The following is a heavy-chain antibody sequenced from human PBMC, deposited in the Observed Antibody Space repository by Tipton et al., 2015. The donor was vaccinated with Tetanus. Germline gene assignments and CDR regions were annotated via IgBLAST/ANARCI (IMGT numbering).Heavy chain of an antibody. V-gene: IGHV3-33*01. D-gene: IGHD2-15*01. CDR1: GFIFSSYG. CDR3: ARGADCSGGSCFSGDFDN. J-gene: IGHJ4*02. CDR2: SWYDGTDT. Sequence: SLRLSCAASGFIFSSYGIHWVRQAPGKGLEWVAVSWYDGTDTYYADAVKGRFTISRDNSKNTLYLQMNSLRAGETALFYCARGADCSGGSCFSGDFDNWGPGTPVPVSS.